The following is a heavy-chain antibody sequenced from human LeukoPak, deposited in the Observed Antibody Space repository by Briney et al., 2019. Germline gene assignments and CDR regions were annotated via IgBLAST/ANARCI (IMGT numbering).Heavy chain of an antibody. V-gene: IGHV3-30*02. CDR3: AKDPGASVSGFHMDV. J-gene: IGHJ6*03. D-gene: IGHD2-8*02. Sequence: GGSLRLSCAASGFTFKNYGMHWVRQATGKVREWVSFIWSEGNNRFYADSVKGRFTISRDNSKNMLYLQMDTLRDEDTALYYCAKDPGASVSGFHMDVWGKGTTVIVSS. CDR2: IWSEGNNR. CDR1: GFTFKNYG.